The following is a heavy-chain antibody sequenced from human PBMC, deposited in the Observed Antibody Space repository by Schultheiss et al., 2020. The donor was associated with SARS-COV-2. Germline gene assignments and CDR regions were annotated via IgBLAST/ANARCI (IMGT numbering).Heavy chain of an antibody. V-gene: IGHV4-34*01. CDR1: GGSFSGYY. CDR3: ARGYSSGWSQPDFDY. D-gene: IGHD6-19*01. CDR2: INHSGST. Sequence: SETLSLTCAVYGGSFSGYYWSWIRQPPGKGLEWIGEINHSGSTNYNPSLKSRVTMSVDTSKNQFSLKLSSVTAADTAVYYCARGYSSGWSQPDFDYWGKGTLVTVSS. J-gene: IGHJ4*02.